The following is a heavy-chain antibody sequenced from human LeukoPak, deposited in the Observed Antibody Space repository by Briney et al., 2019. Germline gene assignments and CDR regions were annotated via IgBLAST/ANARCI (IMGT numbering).Heavy chain of an antibody. Sequence: ASVKVSCKASGYTFTAYYIHWVRQAPGQGLEWMGWINPNSGRTNYAQKFQGRVTMTRDTSISTAYMELSRLRSDDTAVYYCASKYSSSWYHKFDYWGQGTLVTVSS. D-gene: IGHD6-13*01. J-gene: IGHJ4*02. CDR2: INPNSGRT. CDR3: ASKYSSSWYHKFDY. V-gene: IGHV1-2*02. CDR1: GYTFTAYY.